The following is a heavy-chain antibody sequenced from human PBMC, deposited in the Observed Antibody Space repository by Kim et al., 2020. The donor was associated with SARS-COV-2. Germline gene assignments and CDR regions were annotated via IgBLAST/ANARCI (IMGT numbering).Heavy chain of an antibody. CDR3: ARISMVRETYYYYGMDV. V-gene: IGHV4-39*01. CDR1: GGSISSSSYY. CDR2: IYYSGST. Sequence: SETLSLTCTVSGGSISSSSYYWGWIRQPPGKGLEWIGSIYYSGSTYYNPSLKSRVTISVDTSKNQFSLKLSSVTAADTAVYYCARISMVRETYYYYGMDVWGQGTTVTVSS. D-gene: IGHD3-10*01. J-gene: IGHJ6*02.